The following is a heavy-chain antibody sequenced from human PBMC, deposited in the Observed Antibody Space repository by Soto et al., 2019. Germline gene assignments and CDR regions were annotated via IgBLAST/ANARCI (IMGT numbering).Heavy chain of an antibody. D-gene: IGHD2-15*01. CDR2: ISYDGSNK. Sequence: QVQLVESGGGVVQPGRSLRLSCAASGFTFSSYAMHWVRQAPGKGLEWVAVISYDGSNKYYADSVKGRFTISRDNSKNTLYLQMNSLRAEDTAVYYCARAVVPYDYYYGMDVWGQGTTVTVSS. CDR3: ARAVVPYDYYYGMDV. V-gene: IGHV3-30-3*01. CDR1: GFTFSSYA. J-gene: IGHJ6*02.